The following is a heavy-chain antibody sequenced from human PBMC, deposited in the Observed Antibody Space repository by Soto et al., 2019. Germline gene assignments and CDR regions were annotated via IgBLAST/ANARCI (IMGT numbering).Heavy chain of an antibody. CDR3: EKDPTGTADY. J-gene: IGHJ4*02. V-gene: IGHV3-30*18. CDR2: ISYDGSNK. D-gene: IGHD2-8*02. CDR1: GFTFSSYG. Sequence: QVQLVESGGGVVQPGRSLRLSCAASGFTFSSYGMHWVRQAPGKGLEWVAVISYDGSNKYYADSVKGRFTISRDNSKYTLYLQMNSLRAEDTAVYYCEKDPTGTADYWGQGTLVTVSS.